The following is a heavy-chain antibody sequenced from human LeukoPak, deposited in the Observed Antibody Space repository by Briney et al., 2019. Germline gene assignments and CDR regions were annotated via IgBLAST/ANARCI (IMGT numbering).Heavy chain of an antibody. CDR1: GGSIANYY. CDR3: ARRGKGVTYFYTLDI. J-gene: IGHJ3*02. Sequence: PSETLSLTCTVSGGSIANYYWSWIRQPPGEGLEWIGYVYAGGATNSNPSLKSRVTISVDTSKNQFSLKLSSVTAADTAVYYCARRGKGVTYFYTLDIWGQGTVVAVSS. D-gene: IGHD2/OR15-2a*01. CDR2: VYAGGAT. V-gene: IGHV4-59*08.